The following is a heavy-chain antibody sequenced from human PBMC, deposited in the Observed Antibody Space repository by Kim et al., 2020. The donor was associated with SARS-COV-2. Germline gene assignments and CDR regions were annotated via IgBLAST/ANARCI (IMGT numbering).Heavy chain of an antibody. CDR3: AREVYLKAYCGGGSCYSPGTGGFDL. Sequence: SETLSLTCTVSGGSISSGGYYWSWIRQHPGKGLEWIGYIYYSGSTYYNPSLKSRVTISVDTSKNQFSLKLSSVTAADTAVYYCAREVYLKAYCGGGSCYSPGTGGFDLWGQGTVVTVSS. CDR2: IYYSGST. D-gene: IGHD2-15*01. J-gene: IGHJ5*02. CDR1: GGSISSGGYY. V-gene: IGHV4-31*03.